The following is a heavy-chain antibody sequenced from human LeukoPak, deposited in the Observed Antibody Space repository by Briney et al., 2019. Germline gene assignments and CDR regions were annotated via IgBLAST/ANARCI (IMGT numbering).Heavy chain of an antibody. CDR3: ARPDSSGYYSFYFDY. D-gene: IGHD3-22*01. V-gene: IGHV3-48*04. J-gene: IGHJ4*02. CDR1: GFSFSSYS. Sequence: GSLRLSCAASGFSFSSYSMNWVRQAPGKGLEWVSYISSSSSTRYYADSVQGRFTISRDNAKNSVYLQMNSLRAEDTAVYYCARPDSSGYYSFYFDYWGQGTLVTVSS. CDR2: ISSSSSTR.